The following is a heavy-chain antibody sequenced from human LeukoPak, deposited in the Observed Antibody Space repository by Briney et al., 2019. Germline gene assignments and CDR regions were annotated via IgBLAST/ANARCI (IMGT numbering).Heavy chain of an antibody. J-gene: IGHJ4*02. CDR2: TYYSGST. CDR3: ARVPSPQDY. CDR1: GGSISSYH. Sequence: SETLSLTCTVSGGSISSYHWSWIRQPPGKGLEWIGTTYYSGSTTYNPSFNNRVTISRDTPKNQFSLKLSSVTAADTAVYYCARVPSPQDYWGQGTLVTVSS. V-gene: IGHV4-59*01.